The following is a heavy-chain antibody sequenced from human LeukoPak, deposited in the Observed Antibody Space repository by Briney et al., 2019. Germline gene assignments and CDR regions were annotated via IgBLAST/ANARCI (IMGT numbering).Heavy chain of an antibody. CDR2: ISGDGGST. D-gene: IGHD3-22*01. CDR3: AKDKGYYYDSSGYYALIFDY. J-gene: IGHJ4*02. V-gene: IGHV3-43*02. Sequence: PGWSVRLSCAASVFTFDDYAMHLIRQAPRKGLGWVSLISGDGGSTYYADSVKVRFTISRDNSKNSLYLQMNSLRTEDTALYYCAKDKGYYYDSSGYYALIFDYWGQGTLVTVSS. CDR1: VFTFDDYA.